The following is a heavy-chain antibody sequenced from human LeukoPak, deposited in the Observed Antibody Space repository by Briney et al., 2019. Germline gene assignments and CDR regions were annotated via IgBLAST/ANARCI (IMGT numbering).Heavy chain of an antibody. CDR2: LDTSGST. CDR1: GGSLSSGSYY. Sequence: SETLSLTCTVSGGSLSSGSYYWSWIRQPAGKRLEWTGRLDTSGSTNYHPSLKSRVTISVATSKNQFSLKLKSVTAADTAMYYCASYDRGHGGDWDAFEVWGQGTMVTVSS. J-gene: IGHJ3*01. D-gene: IGHD2-21*02. CDR3: ASYDRGHGGDWDAFEV. V-gene: IGHV4-61*02.